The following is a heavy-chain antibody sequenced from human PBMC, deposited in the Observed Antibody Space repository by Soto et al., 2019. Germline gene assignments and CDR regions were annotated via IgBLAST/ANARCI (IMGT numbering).Heavy chain of an antibody. CDR1: GYTFTSYD. CDR3: ARGGQDIVLVPAAPRYYIGMDV. V-gene: IGHV1-46*01. D-gene: IGHD2-2*01. CDR2: INPSGGST. Sequence: GASVKVSCKASGYTFTSYDMHWVRHAPGQGLEWMGIINPSGGSTSYAQKFQGRVTMTRDTSTSTVYMELSSLRSEDTAVYYCARGGQDIVLVPAAPRYYIGMDVWG. J-gene: IGHJ6*02.